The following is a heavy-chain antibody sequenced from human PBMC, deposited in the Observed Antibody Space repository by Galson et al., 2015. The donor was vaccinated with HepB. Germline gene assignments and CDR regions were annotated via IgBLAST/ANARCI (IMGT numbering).Heavy chain of an antibody. V-gene: IGHV1-18*01. J-gene: IGHJ2*01. D-gene: IGHD6-19*01. CDR3: ARSSGWYPPLTGWYFDL. Sequence: SVKVSCKASGYTFTSYGISWVRQAPGQGLEWMGWISAYNGNTNYAQKLQGRVTMTTDTSTSTAYMELRSLRSDDTAVYYCARSSGWYPPLTGWYFDLWGRGTLVTVSS. CDR1: GYTFTSYG. CDR2: ISAYNGNT.